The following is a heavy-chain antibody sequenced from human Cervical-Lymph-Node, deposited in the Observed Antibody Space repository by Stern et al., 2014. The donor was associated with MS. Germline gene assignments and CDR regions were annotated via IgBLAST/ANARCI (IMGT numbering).Heavy chain of an antibody. D-gene: IGHD6-19*01. V-gene: IGHV3-21*01. J-gene: IGHJ4*02. Sequence: EVQLVESGGGLVKPGGSLRLSCAASGFTFSSYSMNWVRQAPGKGLEWVSSISSSSSYIYYADSVKGRFTISRENAKNSLYLQLNSLRAEDTAVYYCARDNAIAVAGTGLGYWGQGTLVTVSS. CDR2: ISSSSSYI. CDR3: ARDNAIAVAGTGLGY. CDR1: GFTFSSYS.